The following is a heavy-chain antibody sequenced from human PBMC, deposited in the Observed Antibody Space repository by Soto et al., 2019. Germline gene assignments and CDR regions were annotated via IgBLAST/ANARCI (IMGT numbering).Heavy chain of an antibody. CDR1: GYTFISNS. J-gene: IGHJ4*02. CDR3: SRDPGSGHYFDY. D-gene: IGHD2-15*01. CDR2: INPDNGNT. Sequence: ASVKVSCKASGYTFISNSIHWVRQAPGQRLEWMGWINPDNGNTKHSQNFQGRVTLTRDTSATTAYMELRSLTSEDTAVYYCSRDPGSGHYFDYWGQGALVTVSS. V-gene: IGHV1-3*01.